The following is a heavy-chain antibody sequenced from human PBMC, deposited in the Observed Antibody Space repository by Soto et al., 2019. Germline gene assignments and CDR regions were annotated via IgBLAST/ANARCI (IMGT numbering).Heavy chain of an antibody. CDR2: IYNSGNS. D-gene: IGHD1-1*01. CDR3: ARSQMATTGPYFDY. J-gene: IGHJ4*02. Sequence: SETLSLTCTVSGGSISSGGYYWTWIRQHPVRGLEWIGYIYNSGNSFYHPSLKSRLTISLDTSKNQFSLNLRSVTAADTAVYYCARSQMATTGPYFDYWGLGTLVTVSS. CDR1: GGSISSGGYY. V-gene: IGHV4-31*03.